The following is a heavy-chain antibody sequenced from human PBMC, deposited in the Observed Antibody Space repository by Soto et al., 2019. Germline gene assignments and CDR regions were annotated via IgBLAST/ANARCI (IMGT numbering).Heavy chain of an antibody. J-gene: IGHJ6*02. CDR2: IIPIFGTA. V-gene: IGHV1-69*06. D-gene: IGHD3-10*01. Sequence: SVKVSCKASGGTFSSYAISWVRQAPGQGLEWMGGIIPIFGTANYAQKFQGRVTITADKSTSTAYMELSSLRSEDTAVYYCARWGGLGYYRSVPILLGDYYYYGMDVWGQGTTVTVSS. CDR3: ARWGGLGYYRSVPILLGDYYYYGMDV. CDR1: GGTFSSYA.